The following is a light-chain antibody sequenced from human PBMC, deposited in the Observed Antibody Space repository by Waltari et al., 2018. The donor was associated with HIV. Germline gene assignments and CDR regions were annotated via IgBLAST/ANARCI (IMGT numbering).Light chain of an antibody. J-gene: IGLJ2*01. CDR1: SSHIGKNA. V-gene: IGLV1-36*01. CDR2: YDD. CDR3: QSYDTSLSGVV. Sequence: QSVQTQPPSVSEAPRKSVTISCSGSSSHIGKNAVNWFQQLPGKAPKLLIYYDDPLPSGVSDRFSGSKSGTSASLAIAGLQAEDEADYYCQSYDTSLSGVVFGGGTKLTVL.